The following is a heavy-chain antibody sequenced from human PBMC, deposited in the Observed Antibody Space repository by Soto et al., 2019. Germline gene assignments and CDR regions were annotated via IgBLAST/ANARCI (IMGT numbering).Heavy chain of an antibody. CDR2: MNPSRGGT. Sequence: ASVKVSCKGSGYTFTAYYFHWVRQAPGQGLEWMGWMNPSRGGTDYEQKFQGRVTITRDTSIKTAYMELRTLSYDDTAMYYGTRACTVAYQSSNPLANNVWGQGTTVTVSS. CDR1: GYTFTAYY. V-gene: IGHV1-2*02. CDR3: TRACTVAYQSSNPLANNV. J-gene: IGHJ6*02. D-gene: IGHD6-19*01.